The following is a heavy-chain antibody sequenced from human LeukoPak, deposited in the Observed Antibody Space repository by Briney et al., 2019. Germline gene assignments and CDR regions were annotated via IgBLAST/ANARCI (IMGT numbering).Heavy chain of an antibody. J-gene: IGHJ4*02. V-gene: IGHV1-2*02. CDR3: ATPPIVVVVAATRGVVDY. D-gene: IGHD2-15*01. Sequence: ASVKVSCKASGYTFTGYYMHWVRQAPGQGLEWMGWINPNSGGTNYAQKFQGRVTMTRDTSISTAYMELSRLRSDDTAVYYCATPPIVVVVAATRGVVDYWGQGTLVTVSS. CDR2: INPNSGGT. CDR1: GYTFTGYY.